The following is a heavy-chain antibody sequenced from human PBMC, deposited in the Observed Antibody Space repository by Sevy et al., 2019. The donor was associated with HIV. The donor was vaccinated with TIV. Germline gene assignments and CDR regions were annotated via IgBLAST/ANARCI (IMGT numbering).Heavy chain of an antibody. V-gene: IGHV3-30*18. D-gene: IGHD6-6*01. CDR2: ISYDGSNK. CDR1: GFTFSSYG. Sequence: GESLKISCAASGFTFSSYGMHWVRQAPGKGLEWVAVISYDGSNKYYADSVKGRFTISRDNSKNTLYLQMNSQKAEDTAVYYCAKSGRGVAARPTPFDYWGQGTLVTVSS. J-gene: IGHJ4*02. CDR3: AKSGRGVAARPTPFDY.